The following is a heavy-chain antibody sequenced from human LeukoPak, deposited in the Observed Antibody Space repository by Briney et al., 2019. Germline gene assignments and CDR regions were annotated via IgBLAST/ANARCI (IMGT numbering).Heavy chain of an antibody. CDR3: AKDRGLVGSTPSNFDY. CDR2: ISGSGGST. V-gene: IGHV3-23*01. CDR1: GFTFSSNA. D-gene: IGHD1-26*01. Sequence: GGSLRLSCAASGFTFSSNAMNWVRQAPGKGLEWVSGISGSGGSTYSADSVKGRFTISRDNSKKTVYLQMNSLRAEDTAVYYCAKDRGLVGSTPSNFDYWGQGTLVTVSS. J-gene: IGHJ4*02.